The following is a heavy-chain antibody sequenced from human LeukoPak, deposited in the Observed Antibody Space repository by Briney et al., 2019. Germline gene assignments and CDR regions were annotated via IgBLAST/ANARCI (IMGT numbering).Heavy chain of an antibody. CDR2: INTNTGNP. J-gene: IGHJ6*02. V-gene: IGHV7-4-1*02. CDR1: GYTFTSYA. D-gene: IGHD3-22*01. CDR3: ARGPIVVVITHLYGMDV. Sequence: ASVKVSCKASGYTFTSYAMNWVRQAPGQGLEWMGWINTNTGNPTYAQGFTGRFVFSLDTSVSTAYLQISSLKAEDTAVYYCARGPIVVVITHLYGMDVWGQGTTVTVSS.